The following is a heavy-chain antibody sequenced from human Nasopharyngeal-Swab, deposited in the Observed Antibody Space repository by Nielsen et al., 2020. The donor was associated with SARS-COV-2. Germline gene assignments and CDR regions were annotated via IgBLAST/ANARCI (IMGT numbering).Heavy chain of an antibody. CDR2: IYYSGSI. J-gene: IGHJ3*02. V-gene: IGHV4-30-4*01. Sequence: WIRQPPGKGLEWIGYIYYSGSIYYNPSLKSRVTISVDTSKNQFSLKLSSVTAADTAVYYCDRVVVVAATRLAFDIWGQGTMVTVSS. D-gene: IGHD2-15*01. CDR3: DRVVVVAATRLAFDI.